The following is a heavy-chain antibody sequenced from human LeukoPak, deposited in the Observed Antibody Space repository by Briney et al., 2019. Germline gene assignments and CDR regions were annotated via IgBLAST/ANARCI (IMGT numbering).Heavy chain of an antibody. J-gene: IGHJ4*02. D-gene: IGHD1/OR15-1a*01. CDR2: IYRGDNT. CDR1: GFTVSSNY. V-gene: IGHV3-66*01. CDR3: AKEYLEQTTGADFDY. Sequence: GGSLRLSCAASGFTVSSNYMSWVRQAPGKGLEWASIIYRGDNTYYADSVKGRFTISRDNSKNTLYLQMNSLRAEDTAVYYCAKEYLEQTTGADFDYWGQGTLVTVSS.